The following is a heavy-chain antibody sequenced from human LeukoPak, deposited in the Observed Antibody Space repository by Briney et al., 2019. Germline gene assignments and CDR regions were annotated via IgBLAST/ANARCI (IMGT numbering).Heavy chain of an antibody. CDR2: INPNSGGT. Sequence: ASVKVSCKASGYSFTSYFLHWVRQAPGQGLEWMGIINPNSGGTNYAQKFQGRVTMTRDTSISTAYMELSRLRSDDTAVYYCARDGSYSSSWEFDPWGQGTLVTVSS. CDR3: ARDGSYSSSWEFDP. D-gene: IGHD6-13*01. V-gene: IGHV1-2*02. J-gene: IGHJ5*02. CDR1: GYSFTSYF.